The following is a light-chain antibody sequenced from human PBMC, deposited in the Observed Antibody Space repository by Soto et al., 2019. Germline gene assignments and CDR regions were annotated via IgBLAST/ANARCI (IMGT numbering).Light chain of an antibody. V-gene: IGKV3-15*01. Sequence: EIVMTQSPATLSASPGERATLSCRASQSVSSSLAWYQQKPGQAPRLLIYGASTRATGIPARFSGSGSGTEFTLTISSLQSEDFAVYYCQQYNNWPLTFGRGTKVEMK. CDR2: GAS. CDR1: QSVSSS. J-gene: IGKJ4*01. CDR3: QQYNNWPLT.